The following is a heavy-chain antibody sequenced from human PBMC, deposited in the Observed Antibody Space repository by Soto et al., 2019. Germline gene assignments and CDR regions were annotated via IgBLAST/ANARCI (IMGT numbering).Heavy chain of an antibody. V-gene: IGHV3-74*01. J-gene: IGHJ6*02. D-gene: IGHD1-26*01. Sequence: EGKLVESGGGLVQPGGSLRLSCAASGSTFSSYWMHWVRQAPGKGLVWVSRINSDGSSTSYADSVKGRFTISRDNAKNTLYLQMNSLRAEDTAVYYCARAVGATPAGYYYYGMDVWGQGTTVTVSS. CDR3: ARAVGATPAGYYYYGMDV. CDR1: GSTFSSYW. CDR2: INSDGSST.